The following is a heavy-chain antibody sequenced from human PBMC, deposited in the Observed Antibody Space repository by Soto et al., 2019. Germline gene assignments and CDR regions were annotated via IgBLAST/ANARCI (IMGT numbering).Heavy chain of an antibody. D-gene: IGHD5-18*01. CDR3: AGASRHTAMITLDYFDWQYGMHV. Sequence: QVQLVQSGSEVRKPGSSVKVSCKASGGTFSNYALSWVRQAPGQGLEWMGGIIPLFSTANYAQKFQGTATIIAVETTSTAYMELSSLRSEETAVYYCAGASRHTAMITLDYFDWQYGMHVWGQGTTVTIAS. V-gene: IGHV1-69*01. CDR1: GGTFSNYA. CDR2: IIPLFSTA. J-gene: IGHJ6*02.